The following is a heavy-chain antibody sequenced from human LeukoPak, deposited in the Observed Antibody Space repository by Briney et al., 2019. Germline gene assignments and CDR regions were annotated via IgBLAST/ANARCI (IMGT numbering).Heavy chain of an antibody. Sequence: GSLRLSCAASGFTFSSYAMSWVRQAPGKGLEWVSVIYSGGRTDYADSVKGRFTISRDNSKNTLYLQLNSLRAEDTAVYYCARDGATNFDYWGQGTLVTVSS. CDR3: ARDGATNFDY. J-gene: IGHJ4*02. V-gene: IGHV3-66*01. D-gene: IGHD1-26*01. CDR2: IYSGGRT. CDR1: GFTFSSYA.